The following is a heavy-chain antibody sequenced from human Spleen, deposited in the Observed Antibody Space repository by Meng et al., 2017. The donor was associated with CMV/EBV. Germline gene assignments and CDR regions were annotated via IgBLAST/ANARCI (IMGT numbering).Heavy chain of an antibody. CDR1: GYTFTSYD. CDR2: MNPNSGGS. V-gene: IGHV1-2*02. Sequence: ASVKVSCKASGYTFTSYDINWVRQAPGQGLEWMGWMNPNSGGSSYAQKFQGRVTMTRDTSISTAYMELSSLRSDDTAVYYCAAYNWNDLDAFDIWGQGTMVTVSS. J-gene: IGHJ3*02. CDR3: AAYNWNDLDAFDI. D-gene: IGHD1-1*01.